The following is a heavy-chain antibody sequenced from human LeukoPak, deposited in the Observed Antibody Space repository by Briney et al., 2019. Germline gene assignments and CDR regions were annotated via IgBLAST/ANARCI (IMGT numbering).Heavy chain of an antibody. V-gene: IGHV3-73*01. Sequence: GGSLRLSCAASGFTFSGSAMHWVRQASGKGLEWVGRIRGKANSYATAYAASVKGRFTISRDDSKNTAYLQMNSLKTEDTAVYYCTIAAAGTPLGVYWGQGTLVTVSS. CDR1: GFTFSGSA. D-gene: IGHD6-13*01. CDR2: IRGKANSYAT. J-gene: IGHJ4*02. CDR3: TIAAAGTPLGVY.